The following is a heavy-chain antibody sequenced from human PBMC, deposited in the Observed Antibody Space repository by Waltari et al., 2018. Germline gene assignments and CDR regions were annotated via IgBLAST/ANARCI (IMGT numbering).Heavy chain of an antibody. CDR1: GFTFSSYE. D-gene: IGHD6-19*01. CDR3: ARGSFGIAVAGFDY. V-gene: IGHV3-48*03. Sequence: EVQLVESGGGLVQPGGSLRLSCAASGFTFSSYEMNWVRQAPGKGLEWVSYISSRGSTIYYADTVKGRFTSSRDNAKNSLYLQMNSLRAEDTAVYYCARGSFGIAVAGFDYWGQGTLVTVSS. J-gene: IGHJ4*02. CDR2: ISSRGSTI.